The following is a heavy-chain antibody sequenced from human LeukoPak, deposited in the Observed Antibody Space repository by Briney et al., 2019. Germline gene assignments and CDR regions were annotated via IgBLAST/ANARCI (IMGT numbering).Heavy chain of an antibody. CDR2: VSTGSNYI. D-gene: IGHD6-6*01. CDR3: ARDLGGIAARYFDY. CDR1: GFTFSSYS. J-gene: IGHJ4*02. Sequence: GGSLRLSCTASGFTFSSYSLNWVRQAPGKGLEWVSSVSTGSNYIYYADSVKGRFTISRDNAKNSLYLQMNSLRAEDTAVYYCARDLGGIAARYFDYWGQGTLVTVSS. V-gene: IGHV3-21*01.